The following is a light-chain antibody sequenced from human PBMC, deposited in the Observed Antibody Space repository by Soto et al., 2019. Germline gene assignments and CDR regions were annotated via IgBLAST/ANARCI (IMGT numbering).Light chain of an antibody. CDR1: QSVSSN. CDR2: GAS. Sequence: EIVMTQSPATLSVSPGERASLSCRAGQSVSSNLAWYQQKPGQAPRLLIYGASTRATDIPDRFSGTGSETDFTLTISRLEPEDFAVYYCQQYDNSPITFGQGTRLEIK. J-gene: IGKJ5*01. V-gene: IGKV3-15*01. CDR3: QQYDNSPIT.